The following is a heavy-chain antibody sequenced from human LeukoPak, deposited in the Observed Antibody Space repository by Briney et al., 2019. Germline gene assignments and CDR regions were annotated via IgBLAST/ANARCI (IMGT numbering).Heavy chain of an antibody. CDR1: GFTSTSDA. V-gene: IGHV3-23*01. CDR3: AKGVLVPAALFDH. Sequence: GRSLSPSCAASGFTSTSDAMGWVRQAPGRGLGWVSAICGSGGSTYYADPVKGRFTISRDKSKNTLYLQMNSLRAEDTAVYYCAKGVLVPAALFDHWGQGTLVTVSS. CDR2: ICGSGGST. D-gene: IGHD2-2*01. J-gene: IGHJ4*02.